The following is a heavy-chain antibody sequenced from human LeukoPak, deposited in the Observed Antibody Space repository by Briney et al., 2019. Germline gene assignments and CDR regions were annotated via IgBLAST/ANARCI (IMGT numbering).Heavy chain of an antibody. CDR3: ARGWNYDSSGDYYLAY. J-gene: IGHJ4*02. CDR1: GYIFTSQY. Sequence: ASVKVSCKASGYIFTSQYMHWVRQAPGQGLEWMGIINPSGGSTSYAEKFQGRVTMTRDTSTSTLYMELSSLRSEDSAVYYCARGWNYDSSGDYYLAYWGQGTLVIVSS. CDR2: INPSGGST. V-gene: IGHV1-46*01. D-gene: IGHD3-22*01.